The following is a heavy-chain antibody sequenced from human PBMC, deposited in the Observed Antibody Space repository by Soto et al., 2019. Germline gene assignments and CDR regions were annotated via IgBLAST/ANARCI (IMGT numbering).Heavy chain of an antibody. V-gene: IGHV1-2*04. CDR1: RYTFTGNY. Sequence: ASVKASCKAPRYTFTGNYMHWARQAPGQGLEWVGWINPNSGGTNYAQKFQGWVTMTRDTSISTAYMELSRLRSDDTAVYYCARGYSSSWYDGSYYYYGMDVWGQGTTVTVSS. CDR2: INPNSGGT. D-gene: IGHD6-13*01. CDR3: ARGYSSSWYDGSYYYYGMDV. J-gene: IGHJ6*02.